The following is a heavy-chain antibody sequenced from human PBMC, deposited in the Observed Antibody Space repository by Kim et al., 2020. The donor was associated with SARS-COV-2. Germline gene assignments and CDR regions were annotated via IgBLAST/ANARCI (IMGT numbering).Heavy chain of an antibody. CDR2: IYYSGST. J-gene: IGHJ4*02. V-gene: IGHV4-39*01. CDR1: GGSISSSSYY. CDR3: ASTDYDFWSGFGY. D-gene: IGHD3-3*01. Sequence: SETLSLTCTVSGGSISSSSYYWGWIRQPPGKGLEWIGSIYYSGSTYYNPSLKSRVTISVDTSKNQFSLKLSSVTAADTAVYYCASTDYDFWSGFGYWGQGTLVTVSS.